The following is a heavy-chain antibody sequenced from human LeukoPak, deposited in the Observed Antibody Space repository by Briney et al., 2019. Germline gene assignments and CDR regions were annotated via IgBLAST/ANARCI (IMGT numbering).Heavy chain of an antibody. CDR1: GFTFSDPY. CDR2: ISGSGTDI. D-gene: IGHD6-19*01. J-gene: IGHJ4*02. V-gene: IGHV3-11*04. Sequence: GGSLRLSCEASGFTFSDPYMSWIRQAPGKGLECLSYISGSGTDINYADSVRGRFTISRDNAKNLLYLQMNDLRVEDTAVYYCARKDIAVAGTDYWGQGTLVTVSS. CDR3: ARKDIAVAGTDY.